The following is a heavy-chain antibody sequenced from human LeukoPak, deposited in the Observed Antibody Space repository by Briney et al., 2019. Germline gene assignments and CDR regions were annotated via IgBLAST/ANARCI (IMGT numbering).Heavy chain of an antibody. J-gene: IGHJ4*02. CDR3: ARDPLDGYSSGWYYFDY. Sequence: GGSLRLSCAASGFTFSSYWMHWVPQAPGKGLVWVSRINSDGSSTSYAGSVRGRFTISRDNAKNTLYLQMNSLRAEDTAVYYCARDPLDGYSSGWYYFDYWGQGTLVTVSS. D-gene: IGHD6-19*01. CDR1: GFTFSSYW. V-gene: IGHV3-74*01. CDR2: INSDGSST.